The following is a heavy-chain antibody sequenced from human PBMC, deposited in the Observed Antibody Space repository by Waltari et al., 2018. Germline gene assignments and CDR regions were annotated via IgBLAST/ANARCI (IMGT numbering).Heavy chain of an antibody. V-gene: IGHV3-23*03. Sequence: EVQLVESGGGLLHPGGSLRLSCAASGFTFSTYGMAWVRQAPGKGLEWVSGSSSGGGPTYYADSVKGRFTISRDDSKNTLFLQTDSLRAEDTAIYYCAKDIVAAIWAFDHWGQGALVTVSS. D-gene: IGHD5-12*01. CDR2: SSSGGGPT. CDR1: GFTFSTYG. CDR3: AKDIVAAIWAFDH. J-gene: IGHJ4*02.